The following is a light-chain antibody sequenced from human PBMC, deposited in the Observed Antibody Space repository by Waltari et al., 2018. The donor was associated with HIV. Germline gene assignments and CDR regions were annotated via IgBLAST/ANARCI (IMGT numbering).Light chain of an antibody. V-gene: IGLV1-44*01. J-gene: IGLJ1*01. CDR3: AAWDDSLNGYV. Sequence: QSVLTQPPSASGTPGQRVTISCSGSSSNIGSNSVNWYQQLPGTAPKLLIYGDDRRPSWVPDRFSGSKSGTSASLAISGPQSEDEAVYFCAAWDDSLNGYVFGAGTKVTVL. CDR1: SSNIGSNS. CDR2: GDD.